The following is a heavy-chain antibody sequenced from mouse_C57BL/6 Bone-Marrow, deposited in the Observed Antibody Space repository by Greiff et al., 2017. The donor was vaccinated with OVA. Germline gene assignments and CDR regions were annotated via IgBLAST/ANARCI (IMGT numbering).Heavy chain of an antibody. D-gene: IGHD2-1*01. CDR1: GYTFTSYW. V-gene: IGHV1-64*01. CDR2: IHPKSGST. CDR3: ASYGNYPAWFAY. Sequence: QVQLQQPGAELVKPGASVKLSCKASGYTFTSYWMHWVKQRPGQGLEWIGMIHPKSGSTNYNEKFKSKATLTVDKSSSTAYMQLSSLTSEDSAVYYCASYGNYPAWFAYWGQGTLVTVSA. J-gene: IGHJ3*01.